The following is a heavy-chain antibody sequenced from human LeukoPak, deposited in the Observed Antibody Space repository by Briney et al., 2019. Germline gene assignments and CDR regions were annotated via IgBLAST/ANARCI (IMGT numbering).Heavy chain of an antibody. D-gene: IGHD6-6*01. CDR3: ARESSSGVLGDY. J-gene: IGHJ4*02. Sequence: ASVKVSCKASGYTFTGYYMHWVRQAPGQGLEWMGWINPNSGGTNYARKFQGRVTMTRDTSISTAYMELSRLRSDDTAVYYCARESSSGVLGDYWGQGTLVTVSS. CDR1: GYTFTGYY. V-gene: IGHV1-2*02. CDR2: INPNSGGT.